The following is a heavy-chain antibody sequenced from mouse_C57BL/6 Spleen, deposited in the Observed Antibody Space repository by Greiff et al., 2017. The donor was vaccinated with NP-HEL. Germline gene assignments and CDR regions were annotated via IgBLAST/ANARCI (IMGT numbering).Heavy chain of an antibody. J-gene: IGHJ2*01. V-gene: IGHV1-53*01. Sequence: QVQLQQPGTELVKPGASVKLSCKASGYTFTSYWMHWVKQRPGQGLEWIGNINPSNGGTNYNEKFKSKATLTVAKSSRTASIQLSILTSEDSAVYFCARGTTVVATYYFDYWGQGTTLTVSS. CDR2: INPSNGGT. D-gene: IGHD1-1*01. CDR1: GYTFTSYW. CDR3: ARGTTVVATYYFDY.